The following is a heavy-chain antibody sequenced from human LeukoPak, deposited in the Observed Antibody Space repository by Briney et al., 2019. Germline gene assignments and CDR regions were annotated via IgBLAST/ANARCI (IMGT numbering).Heavy chain of an antibody. J-gene: IGHJ6*03. CDR2: MNPNSGNT. CDR1: GYTFTSYD. Sequence: ASVKVSCKASGYTFTSYDINWVRQATGQGLEWMGWMNPNSGNTGYAQKFQGRVTMTRNTSISTAYMELSSLRSEDTAVYYCARGGNSSSWYGYYYYYMDVWGKGTTVTVSS. CDR3: ARGGNSSSWYGYYYYYMDV. D-gene: IGHD6-13*01. V-gene: IGHV1-8*01.